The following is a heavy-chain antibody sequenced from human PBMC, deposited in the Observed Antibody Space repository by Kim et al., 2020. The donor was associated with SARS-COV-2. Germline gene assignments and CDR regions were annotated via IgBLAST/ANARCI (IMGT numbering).Heavy chain of an antibody. CDR2: INHSGST. Sequence: SETLSLTCAVYGGSFSSYYWSWIRQPPGKGLEWIGEINHSGSTNYNPSLKSRVTISVDTSKNQFSLKLSSVTAADTAVYYCARVRSGYSAYWGQGTLVTVSS. CDR1: GGSFSSYY. CDR3: ARVRSGYSAY. D-gene: IGHD3-3*01. J-gene: IGHJ4*02. V-gene: IGHV4-34*01.